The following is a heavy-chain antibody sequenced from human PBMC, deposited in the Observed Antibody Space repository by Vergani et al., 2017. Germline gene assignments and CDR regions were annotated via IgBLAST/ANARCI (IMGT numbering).Heavy chain of an antibody. CDR3: ANIYGGKSRWRGGAY. CDR1: GFTFSSYG. Sequence: QVQLVESGGGVVQPGRSLRLSCAASGFTFSSYGMHWVRQAPGKGLEWVAVISYDGSNKYYADSVKGRFTISRDNSKNTLYLQMNSLRAEDTAVYYCANIYGGKSRWRGGAYWGQGTLVTVSS. J-gene: IGHJ4*02. D-gene: IGHD4-23*01. CDR2: ISYDGSNK. V-gene: IGHV3-30*18.